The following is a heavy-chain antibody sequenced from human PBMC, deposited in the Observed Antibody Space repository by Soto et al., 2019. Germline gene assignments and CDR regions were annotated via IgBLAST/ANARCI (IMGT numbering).Heavy chain of an antibody. J-gene: IGHJ4*02. CDR2: ISYDGSNK. CDR1: GFTFSSYA. D-gene: IGHD3-22*01. Sequence: QVQLVESGGGVVQPGRSLRLSCAASGFTFSSYAMHWVRQAPGKGLEWVAVISYDGSNKYYADSVKGRFTISRDSSKNXLYLQMNSLRTEETDVHYCVRDGNHYARSGPCFDYWGQGTLVTVSS. V-gene: IGHV3-30-3*01. CDR3: VRDGNHYARSGPCFDY.